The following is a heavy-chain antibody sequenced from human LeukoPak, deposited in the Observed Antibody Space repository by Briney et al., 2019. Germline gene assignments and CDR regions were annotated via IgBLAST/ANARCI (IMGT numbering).Heavy chain of an antibody. V-gene: IGHV4-59*12. Sequence: SETLSLTCTVSGGSINDYYWSWIRQPPGKGLEWIGYIYYSGRTNYNPSLKSRVTISVDTSKNQFSLKLSSVTAADTAVYYCASYCSSTSCYTQFDYWGQGTLVTVSS. CDR1: GGSINDYY. J-gene: IGHJ4*02. D-gene: IGHD2-2*01. CDR3: ASYCSSTSCYTQFDY. CDR2: IYYSGRT.